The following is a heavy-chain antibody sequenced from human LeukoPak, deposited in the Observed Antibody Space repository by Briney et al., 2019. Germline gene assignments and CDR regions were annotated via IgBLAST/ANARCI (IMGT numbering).Heavy chain of an antibody. CDR3: ARVGYCSGGGFYGLDS. D-gene: IGHD2-15*01. J-gene: IGHJ4*02. CDR1: GGSITSYH. V-gene: IGHV4-59*01. Sequence: SETLSLTCTVSGGSITSYHYSWIRQPPGKGLEWIGYIYYSGSTNYNPSLKSRVTISVDTSKNQFSLKLRSVTAADTAVYYCARVGYCSGGGFYGLDSWARGTLATVS. CDR2: IYYSGST.